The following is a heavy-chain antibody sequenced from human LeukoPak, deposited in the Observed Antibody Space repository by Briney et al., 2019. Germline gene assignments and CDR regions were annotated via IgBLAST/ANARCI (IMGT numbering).Heavy chain of an antibody. CDR1: GFTFSSYG. J-gene: IGHJ5*02. D-gene: IGHD1-14*01. V-gene: IGHV3-33*01. CDR2: IWYDGSNK. CDR3: ARDGVKPELYNWFDP. Sequence: GGSLRLSCAASGFTFSSYGMHWVRQAPGKGLEWVAVIWYDGSNKYYADSVKGRFTISRDNSKNTLYLQMNSLRAEDTAVYYCARDGVKPELYNWFDPWGQGTLVTVSS.